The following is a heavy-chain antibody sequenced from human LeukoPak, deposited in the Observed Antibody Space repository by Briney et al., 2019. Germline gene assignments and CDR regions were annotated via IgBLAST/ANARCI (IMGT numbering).Heavy chain of an antibody. CDR1: GGSISSSSYY. Sequence: SETLSLTCTVSGGSISSSSYYWGWIRQPPGKGLEWIGSIYYSGSTYYNPSLKSRVTISVDTSKNQFSLMLSSVTAADTAVYYCARQERIAVAGTIVYWGQGTLVTVSS. CDR2: IYYSGST. J-gene: IGHJ4*02. V-gene: IGHV4-39*01. D-gene: IGHD6-19*01. CDR3: ARQERIAVAGTIVY.